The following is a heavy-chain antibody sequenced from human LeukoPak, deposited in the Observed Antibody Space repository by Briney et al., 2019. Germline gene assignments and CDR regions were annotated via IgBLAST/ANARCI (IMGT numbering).Heavy chain of an antibody. D-gene: IGHD5-18*01. CDR2: IKSKTDGGTT. J-gene: IGHJ6*02. CDR3: TTDIQLWSGAYYYGIDV. Sequence: GGALRLSCAASGFTSSNALMSWVCQAPGKGLEWVGRIKSKTDGGTTDYAAHVKGRFTISRDDSKNTLYLQMNSLKTEDTAVYYWTTDIQLWSGAYYYGIDVWGQGTTVTVSS. V-gene: IGHV3-15*01. CDR1: GFTSSNAL.